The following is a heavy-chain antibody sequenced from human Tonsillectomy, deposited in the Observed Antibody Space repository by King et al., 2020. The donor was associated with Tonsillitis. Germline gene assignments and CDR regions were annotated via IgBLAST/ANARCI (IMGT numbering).Heavy chain of an antibody. CDR3: ARSEYYYGPFTL. D-gene: IGHD3-10*01. CDR2: IYHSGST. Sequence: QLQESGPGLVKPSETLSLTCTVSGGSISSYYWSCIRQPPGKGLEWIGYIYHSGSTNYNPSFKSRVTISLDTSKNQFSLKLSSVTAADTAVYYCARSEYYYGPFTLWGQGTRVTVSS. CDR1: GGSISSYY. J-gene: IGHJ3*01. V-gene: IGHV4-59*01.